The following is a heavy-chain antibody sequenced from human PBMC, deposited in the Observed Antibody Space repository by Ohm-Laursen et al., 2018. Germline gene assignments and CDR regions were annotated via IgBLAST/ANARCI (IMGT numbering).Heavy chain of an antibody. CDR1: GGSISSYY. V-gene: IGHV4-4*07. J-gene: IGHJ4*02. D-gene: IGHD5-18*01. CDR2: IYTSGST. CDR3: ARDRVRPAYSNVYAF. Sequence: GTLSLTCTVSGGSISSYYWNWIRQPAGKGLEWIGRIYTSGSTNYNPSLKSRVTMSVDTSKKQFSLKLTSVTAADTAVYYCARDRVRPAYSNVYAFWGQGTLVTVSS.